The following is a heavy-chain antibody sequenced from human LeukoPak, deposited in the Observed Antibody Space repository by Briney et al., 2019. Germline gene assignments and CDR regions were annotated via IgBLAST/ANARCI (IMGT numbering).Heavy chain of an antibody. CDR3: ARDQENWNSYFNWFDP. J-gene: IGHJ5*02. CDR2: ISAYNGNT. CDR1: GGTFSSYA. Sequence: ASVKVSCKASGGTFSSYAISWVRQAPGQGLEWMGWISAYNGNTNYAQKLQGRVTMTTDTSTSTAYMELRSLRSDDTAVYYCARDQENWNSYFNWFDPWGQGTLVTVSS. D-gene: IGHD1-7*01. V-gene: IGHV1-18*01.